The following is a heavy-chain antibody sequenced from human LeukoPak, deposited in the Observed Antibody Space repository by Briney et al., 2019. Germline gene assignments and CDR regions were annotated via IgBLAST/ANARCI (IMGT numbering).Heavy chain of an antibody. Sequence: SETLSLTCAVYGGSFSGYYWSWIRQPPGKGLEWIGSIYYSGSTYYNPSLKSRVTISVDTSKNQFSLKLSSVTAADTAVYYCARDLIAVAGVFDYWGQGTLVTVSS. CDR2: IYYSGST. CDR1: GGSFSGYY. CDR3: ARDLIAVAGVFDY. D-gene: IGHD6-19*01. V-gene: IGHV4-34*01. J-gene: IGHJ4*02.